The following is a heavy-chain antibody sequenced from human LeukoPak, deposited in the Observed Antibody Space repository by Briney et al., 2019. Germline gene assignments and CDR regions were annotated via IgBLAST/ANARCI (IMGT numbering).Heavy chain of an antibody. CDR3: ARDRSSSIAAPGMRYYFDY. V-gene: IGHV1-69*05. CDR2: IIPIFGTA. Sequence: SSVKVSCKASGGTFSSYAISWVRQAPGQGLEWMGRIIPIFGTANYAQKFQGRVTITTDESTSTAYMELSSLRSEDTAVYYCARDRSSSIAAPGMRYYFDYWGQGTLVTVSS. D-gene: IGHD6-6*01. CDR1: GGTFSSYA. J-gene: IGHJ4*02.